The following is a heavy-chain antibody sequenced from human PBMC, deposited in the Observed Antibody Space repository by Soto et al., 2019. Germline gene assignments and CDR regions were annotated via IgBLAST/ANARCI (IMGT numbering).Heavy chain of an antibody. CDR1: GGSISSGDYY. D-gene: IGHD3-10*01. CDR3: ARVGGFGATTIDY. J-gene: IGHJ4*02. V-gene: IGHV4-30-4*01. Sequence: QVQLQESGPGLVKPSQTLSLTCTVSGGSISSGDYYWSWIRQPPGKGLEWIGYIYYSGSTYYNPSLKSRVNISVDTSKNQFSLKLSSVTAADPGVYFCARVGGFGATTIDYWGQGTLVTVSS. CDR2: IYYSGST.